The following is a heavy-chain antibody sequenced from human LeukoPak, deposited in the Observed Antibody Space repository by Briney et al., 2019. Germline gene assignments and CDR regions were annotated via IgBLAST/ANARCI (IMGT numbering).Heavy chain of an antibody. Sequence: ASVKVSCKASGYTFTSYYMHWVRQAPGQGLKWMGIINPSGNSTSYAQKFQGRVTMTRDTSTSTVYMELSSLRSEDTAVYYCARADSGGDSSGYNWFDPWGQGTLVTVSS. D-gene: IGHD3-22*01. V-gene: IGHV1-46*01. CDR3: ARADSGGDSSGYNWFDP. CDR2: INPSGNST. CDR1: GYTFTSYY. J-gene: IGHJ5*02.